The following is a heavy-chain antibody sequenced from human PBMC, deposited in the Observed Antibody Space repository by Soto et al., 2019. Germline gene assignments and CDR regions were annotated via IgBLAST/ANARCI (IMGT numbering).Heavy chain of an antibody. J-gene: IGHJ5*02. Sequence: EVQLLESGGGLVQPGGSLTLSCAASGFTFSSYAMSWVRQAPGKGLEWVSSISGGGDSTYYADSVKGRFTISRDNSKNTLYVQMSSLRGGGTGLYYCAEARAMFGVVGWFDPWGQGTLVAVPS. V-gene: IGHV3-23*01. D-gene: IGHD3-3*01. CDR1: GFTFSSYA. CDR3: AEARAMFGVVGWFDP. CDR2: ISGGGDST.